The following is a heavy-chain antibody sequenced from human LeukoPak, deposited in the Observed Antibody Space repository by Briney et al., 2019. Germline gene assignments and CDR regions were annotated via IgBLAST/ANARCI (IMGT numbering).Heavy chain of an antibody. CDR2: IDWDDDK. Sequence: ESGPTLVNPTQTLTLTCTFSGFSLSTSGMCVSWIRQPPGKALEWLARIDWDDDKYYSTSLKTRLTISKDTSKNQVVLTMTNMDPVDTATYYCARNILTGADSVDWTDYFDYWGQGTLVTVSS. V-gene: IGHV2-70*11. CDR1: GFSLSTSGMC. CDR3: ARNILTGADSVDWTDYFDY. J-gene: IGHJ4*02. D-gene: IGHD3-9*01.